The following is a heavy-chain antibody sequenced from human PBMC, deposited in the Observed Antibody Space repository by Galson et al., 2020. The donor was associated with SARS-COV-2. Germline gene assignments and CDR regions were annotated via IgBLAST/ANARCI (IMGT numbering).Heavy chain of an antibody. CDR1: GGSISSGGYS. V-gene: IGHV4-30-2*01. Sequence: SETLSLTCAVSGGSISSGGYSWSWIRQPPGKGLEWIGYIYHSGSTYYNPSLKSRVTISVDRSKNQFSLKLISVTAADTAVYYCATEGAYFDHWGQGSLVTVSS. CDR2: IYHSGST. CDR3: ATEGAYFDH. J-gene: IGHJ4*02.